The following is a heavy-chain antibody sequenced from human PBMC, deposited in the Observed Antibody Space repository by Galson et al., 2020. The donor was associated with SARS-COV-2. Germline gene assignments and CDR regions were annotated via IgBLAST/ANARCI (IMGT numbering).Heavy chain of an antibody. Sequence: SETLSLTCAVSGVSISSNNWWSWVRQPPGKGLEWIGESYHTGNTNYSTSLTSRVTMSVDKSKNQFSLNLSSVTAADTAVYYCARLRPNTGGYFAFDIWGQGTMVTVSS. CDR3: ARLRPNTGGYFAFDI. J-gene: IGHJ3*02. CDR2: SYHTGNT. CDR1: GVSISSNNW. V-gene: IGHV4-4*02. D-gene: IGHD1-26*01.